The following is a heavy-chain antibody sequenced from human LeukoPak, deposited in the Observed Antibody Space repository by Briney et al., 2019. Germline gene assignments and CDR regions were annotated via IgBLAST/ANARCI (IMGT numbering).Heavy chain of an antibody. Sequence: ASVRVSSMASGGTFSIYAISWVRQAPGQGLEWMGGIIPIFGTANYAQKFRGRVTITADESTSTAYMELSSLRSEDTAVYYCARNPYDSSGWHHFDYWGQGSLVTVSS. D-gene: IGHD3-22*01. CDR1: GGTFSIYA. V-gene: IGHV1-69*13. J-gene: IGHJ4*02. CDR2: IIPIFGTA. CDR3: ARNPYDSSGWHHFDY.